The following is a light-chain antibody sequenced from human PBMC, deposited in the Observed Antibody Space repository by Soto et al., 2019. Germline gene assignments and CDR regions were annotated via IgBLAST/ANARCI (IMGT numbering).Light chain of an antibody. J-gene: IGLJ3*02. CDR3: CSFAGSYTWV. Sequence: QSALTQPRSVSGSPGQSVTISCTGTSSDIGGYSYVSWYRQHPGKAPKLLIYDVTKRPSGVPDRFSASKSGNTASLTISGLQAEYEADYYCCSFAGSYTWVFGAGTKLTVL. CDR2: DVT. V-gene: IGLV2-11*01. CDR1: SSDIGGYSY.